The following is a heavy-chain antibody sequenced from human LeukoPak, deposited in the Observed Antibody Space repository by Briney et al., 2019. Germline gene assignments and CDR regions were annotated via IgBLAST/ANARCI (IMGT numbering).Heavy chain of an antibody. J-gene: IGHJ4*02. CDR2: IIPIFGTA. CDR3: ARSFARDSYILTGYNIADY. Sequence: GASVKVSCKASGGTFSSYAISWVRQAPGQGLEWMGGIIPIFGTANYAQKFQGRVTITTDESTSTAYMELSSLRSEDTAVYYCARSFARDSYILTGYNIADYWGQGTLVTVSS. CDR1: GGTFSSYA. D-gene: IGHD3-9*01. V-gene: IGHV1-69*05.